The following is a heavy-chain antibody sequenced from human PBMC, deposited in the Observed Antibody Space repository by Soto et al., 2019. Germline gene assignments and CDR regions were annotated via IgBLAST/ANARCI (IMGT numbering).Heavy chain of an antibody. CDR1: GFTVSSNY. CDR3: ALYSSSWYRDIGY. Sequence: EVQLVESGGGLVQPGGSLRLSCAASGFTVSSNYMSWVRQAPGKGLEWVSVIYSGGSTYYADSVKGRFTISRDNSKNTLYSQMNSLSAEDRAVYYCALYSSSWYRDIGYWGQGTLVTVSS. D-gene: IGHD6-13*01. V-gene: IGHV3-66*01. J-gene: IGHJ4*02. CDR2: IYSGGST.